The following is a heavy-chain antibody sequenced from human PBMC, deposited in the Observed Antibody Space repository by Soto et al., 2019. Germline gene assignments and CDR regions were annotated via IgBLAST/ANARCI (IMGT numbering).Heavy chain of an antibody. CDR3: ARGFDGSGYYHYDY. Sequence: PSETLSLTCNVSDGSMTRNNYYGSWIRQPPGKGLEWIGYVYYSGSTNNNPSLMSRVTISVDRSKNQFSLKLRSVTAADTAVYYCARGFDGSGYYHYDYWGQGTLVTVSS. V-gene: IGHV4-61*01. CDR1: DGSMTRNNYY. CDR2: VYYSGST. D-gene: IGHD3-22*01. J-gene: IGHJ4*02.